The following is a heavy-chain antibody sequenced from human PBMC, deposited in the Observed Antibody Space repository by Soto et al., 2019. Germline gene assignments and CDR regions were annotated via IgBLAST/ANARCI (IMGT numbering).Heavy chain of an antibody. CDR1: GFTFSSYA. CDR3: AKDERFLEWLLYYYYMDV. D-gene: IGHD3-3*01. Sequence: GGSLRLSCAASGFTFSSYAMSWVRQAPGKGLEWVSAISGSGGSTYYADSEKGRFTISRDNSKNTLYLQMNSLRAEDTAVYYCAKDERFLEWLLYYYYMDVWGKGTTVTVSS. J-gene: IGHJ6*03. CDR2: ISGSGGST. V-gene: IGHV3-23*01.